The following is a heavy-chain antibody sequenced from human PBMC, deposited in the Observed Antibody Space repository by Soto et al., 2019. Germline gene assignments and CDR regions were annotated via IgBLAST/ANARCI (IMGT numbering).Heavy chain of an antibody. CDR3: ARAYDFGVIPPSLYFDL. J-gene: IGHJ2*01. D-gene: IGHD3-3*01. CDR2: ISRSRGTL. Sequence: EVQLVESGGGLVQPGGSLRLSCAASEFTFSTYAMTWVRQAPGQGLEWVSYISRSRGTLYYADSVRGRFTNSRENAKNSLYLQMDSLRDEDTAVYYCARAYDFGVIPPSLYFDLWGRGTLVTVSS. CDR1: EFTFSTYA. V-gene: IGHV3-48*02.